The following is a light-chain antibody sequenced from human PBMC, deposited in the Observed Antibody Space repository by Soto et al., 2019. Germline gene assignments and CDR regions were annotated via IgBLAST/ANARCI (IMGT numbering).Light chain of an antibody. CDR3: QQYGSSSWT. J-gene: IGKJ1*01. V-gene: IGKV3-20*01. CDR2: GAS. Sequence: EIVMTQSPGSLSVSPGERSTLSCMASQSVRSNLAWYQQKPGQAPRLLIYGASSRATGIPVRFSGSGSGTDFTLTINRLEPEELAVYDCQQYGSSSWTFGQGTKVEIK. CDR1: QSVRSN.